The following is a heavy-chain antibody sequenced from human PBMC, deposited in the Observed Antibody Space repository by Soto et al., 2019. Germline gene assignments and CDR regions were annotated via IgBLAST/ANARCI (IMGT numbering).Heavy chain of an antibody. Sequence: SETLSLTCAAYGGSFSGYYWSWIRQPPGKGLEWIGEINHSGSTNYNPSLKSRVTISVDTSKNQFSLKLSSVTAADTAVYYCASVDTAMVTDWFDPWGQGTLVTVSS. D-gene: IGHD5-18*01. V-gene: IGHV4-34*01. CDR2: INHSGST. CDR3: ASVDTAMVTDWFDP. J-gene: IGHJ5*02. CDR1: GGSFSGYY.